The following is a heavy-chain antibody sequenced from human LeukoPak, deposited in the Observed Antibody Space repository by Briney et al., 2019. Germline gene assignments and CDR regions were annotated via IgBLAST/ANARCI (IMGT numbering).Heavy chain of an antibody. CDR1: GGSISSYY. J-gene: IGHJ4*02. V-gene: IGHV4-59*01. D-gene: IGHD3-3*01. CDR2: IYYSGST. Sequence: SETLSLTCTVSGGSISSYYWSWIRQPPGKGLEWIGYIYYSGSTNYNPSLKSRVTISLDTSRNNFSLILSSVTAADTAIYYCVSLTRESPPRGNRDLWSGYSDYWGQGTLVTVSS. CDR3: VSLTRESPPRGNRDLWSGYSDY.